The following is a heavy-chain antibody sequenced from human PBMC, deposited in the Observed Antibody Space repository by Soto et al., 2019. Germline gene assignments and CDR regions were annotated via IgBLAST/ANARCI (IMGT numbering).Heavy chain of an antibody. CDR2: IYYNGFT. V-gene: IGHV4-39*01. D-gene: IGHD3-3*01. Sequence: PSETLSLTCTVSGGSISSSSYYWGWIRQPPGKGLEWIGSIYYNGFTYYNPSLKSRVTISVDTSKNQFSLKLTSVTAADTAVYYCARMGDFWSGPGELDPWGQGTLVTVS. J-gene: IGHJ5*02. CDR3: ARMGDFWSGPGELDP. CDR1: GGSISSSSYY.